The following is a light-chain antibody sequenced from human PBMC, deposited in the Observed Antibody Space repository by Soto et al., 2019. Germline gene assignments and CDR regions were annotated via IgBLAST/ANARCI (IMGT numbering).Light chain of an antibody. Sequence: EIVLTQSPGPLSLSPEERDTLSCRASQSVYSSYLAWYQQKPGQAPRLLIYGTSSRATCLPDRFSGSGSGTDFTLTISRREPEDLAVYYCHQYDSPPPLFPVGPGPKVDIQ. J-gene: IGKJ3*01. CDR2: GTS. CDR1: QSVYSSY. CDR3: HQYDSPPPLFP. V-gene: IGKV3-20*01.